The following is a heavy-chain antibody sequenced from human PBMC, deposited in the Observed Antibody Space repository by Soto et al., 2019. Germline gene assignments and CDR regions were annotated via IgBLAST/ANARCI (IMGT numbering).Heavy chain of an antibody. J-gene: IGHJ4*02. Sequence: GGSLRLSCAASGFTFSSYAMSWVRQAPGKGLEWVSAISGSGGSTYYADSVKGRFTISRDNSKNTLYLQMNSLRAEDTAVYYYAKDIGIWFGESEHIFDYWGQGPLVTVSS. D-gene: IGHD3-10*01. CDR2: ISGSGGST. V-gene: IGHV3-23*01. CDR1: GFTFSSYA. CDR3: AKDIGIWFGESEHIFDY.